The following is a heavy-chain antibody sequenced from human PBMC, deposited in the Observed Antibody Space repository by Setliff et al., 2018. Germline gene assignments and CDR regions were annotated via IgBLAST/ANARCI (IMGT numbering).Heavy chain of an antibody. V-gene: IGHV1-46*01. Sequence: ASVKVSCKASGYTFTSNYIHWVRQAPGQGLEWMGIINPSDGSTTYAQKFQGRVTVTRDTSTSTVYMELSSLRSEDTAVYYCARDVFPYHYEGAFDIWGQGTMVTVSS. CDR3: ARDVFPYHYEGAFDI. CDR1: GYTFTSNY. J-gene: IGHJ3*02. CDR2: INPSDGST. D-gene: IGHD3-22*01.